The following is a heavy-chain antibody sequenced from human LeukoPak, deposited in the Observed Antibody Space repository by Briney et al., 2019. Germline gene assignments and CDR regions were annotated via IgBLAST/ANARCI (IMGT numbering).Heavy chain of an antibody. CDR1: GFTFSSYG. CDR2: IRYDGSNK. D-gene: IGHD2-2*01. Sequence: GGSLRLSCAASGFTFSSYGMHWVRQAPGKGLEWVAFIRYDGSNKYYADSVKGRFTISRDNSKNTLYLQMNSLRAEDTAVYYCAKGGDCSSTSCYPQHYYYMDVWGKGTTVTVSS. V-gene: IGHV3-30*02. CDR3: AKGGDCSSTSCYPQHYYYMDV. J-gene: IGHJ6*03.